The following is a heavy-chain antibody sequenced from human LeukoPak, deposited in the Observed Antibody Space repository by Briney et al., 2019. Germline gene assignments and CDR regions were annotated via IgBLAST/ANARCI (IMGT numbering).Heavy chain of an antibody. V-gene: IGHV4-4*07. CDR3: ARGYSSGWYSVDA. Sequence: PETLSLTCTVSGGPFNNFYWSWLRQSAGKGLEWIGRIYTTGRTNYNPSLKSRVTMSVDTSKNQFPLRLSSVTAADTAVYYCARGYSSGWYSVDAWGTGTTVTVSS. D-gene: IGHD6-19*01. CDR2: IYTTGRT. J-gene: IGHJ6*03. CDR1: GGPFNNFY.